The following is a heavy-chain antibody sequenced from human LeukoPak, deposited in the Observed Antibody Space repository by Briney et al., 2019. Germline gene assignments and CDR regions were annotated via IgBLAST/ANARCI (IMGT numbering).Heavy chain of an antibody. Sequence: GGSLRLSCAASGITFIDSTMHWVGQASGKGPEWVGRIRSKANRYATEYPASVRGRFTIRRDDSKHTAYLEMHSRSPHDTPVSYCAKEADVVTWFDPGGQGTLFTVSS. V-gene: IGHV3-73*01. J-gene: IGHJ5*02. D-gene: IGHD3-22*01. CDR2: IRSKANRYAT. CDR3: AKEADVVTWFDP. CDR1: GITFIDST.